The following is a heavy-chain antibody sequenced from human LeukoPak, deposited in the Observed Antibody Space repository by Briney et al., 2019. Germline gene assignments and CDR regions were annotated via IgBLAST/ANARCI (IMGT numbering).Heavy chain of an antibody. V-gene: IGHV4-4*07. CDR1: GGSISSYY. J-gene: IGHJ4*02. Sequence: SETLSLTCTVSGGSISSYYWSWVRQPAGKGLEWIGRIYASGNTNYNPSLKGRVTMTVDTSKNQFSLDRRGHGRDCARGRGSSWYYFDSWGQGTLVAVSS. D-gene: IGHD6-13*01. CDR3: ARGRGSSWYYFDS. CDR2: IYASGNT.